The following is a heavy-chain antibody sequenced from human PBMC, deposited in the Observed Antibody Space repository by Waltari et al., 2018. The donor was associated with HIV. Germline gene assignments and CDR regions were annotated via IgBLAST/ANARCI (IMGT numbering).Heavy chain of an antibody. CDR1: GYSFTGYY. D-gene: IGHD4-17*01. CDR2: INPNSDAT. V-gene: IGHV1-2*06. CDR3: ARVTTVSGDSYFYYGMDV. Sequence: QVQLVQSGAAVRNPGASVTVSCNAAGYSFTGYYFHSVRQAPGQGLEWMGRINPNSDATNYAQKFQARVTMTRDTSIGAAYMELSSLRPNDTAVYYCARVTTVSGDSYFYYGMDVWGQGTTVTVSS. J-gene: IGHJ6*02.